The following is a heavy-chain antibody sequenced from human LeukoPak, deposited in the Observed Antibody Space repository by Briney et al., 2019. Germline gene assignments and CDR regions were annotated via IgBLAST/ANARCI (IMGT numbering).Heavy chain of an antibody. J-gene: IGHJ4*02. CDR1: GGSFSGYY. D-gene: IGHD3-16*01. CDR3: ARGLYYDYVWGSSLTDY. CDR2: INHSGST. Sequence: SETLSLTCAVYGGSFSGYYWSWIRQPPGKGLEWIGEINHSGSTNYNPSLKSRVTISVDTSKNQFSLKLSSVTAADTAVYYCARGLYYDYVWGSSLTDYWGQGTLVTVSS. V-gene: IGHV4-34*01.